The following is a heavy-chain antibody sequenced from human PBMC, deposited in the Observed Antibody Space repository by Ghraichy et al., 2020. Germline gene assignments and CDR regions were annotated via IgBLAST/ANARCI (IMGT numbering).Heavy chain of an antibody. CDR1: GGSISSSSYY. CDR3: ARDGQLHYGSGSYYFDY. V-gene: IGHV4-39*07. D-gene: IGHD3-10*01. CDR2: IYYSGST. J-gene: IGHJ4*02. Sequence: QTLSLTCTVSGGSISSSSYYWGWIRQPPGKGLDWIGSIYYSGSTYYNPSLKSRVTISVDTSKNQFSLKLSSVTAADTAVYYCARDGQLHYGSGSYYFDYWGQGTLVTVSS.